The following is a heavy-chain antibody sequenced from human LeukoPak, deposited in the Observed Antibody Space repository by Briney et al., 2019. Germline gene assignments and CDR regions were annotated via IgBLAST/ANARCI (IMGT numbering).Heavy chain of an antibody. CDR2: IRSKAYGGTT. J-gene: IGHJ4*02. Sequence: PGGSLRLSCTASGFTFGDYAMSWFRQAPGKGLEWVGFIRSKAYGGTTEYAASVKGRFTISRDDSKSIAYLQMNSLKTEDTAVYYCTRVALPYDFWSGYYSFDYWGQGTLVTVSS. D-gene: IGHD3-3*01. CDR1: GFTFGDYA. CDR3: TRVALPYDFWSGYYSFDY. V-gene: IGHV3-49*03.